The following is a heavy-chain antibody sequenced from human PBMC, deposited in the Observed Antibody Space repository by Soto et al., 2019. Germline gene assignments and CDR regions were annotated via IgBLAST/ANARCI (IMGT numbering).Heavy chain of an antibody. J-gene: IGHJ4*02. V-gene: IGHV1-58*01. CDR1: GSTFTSSA. Sequence: SVKGSCKASGSTFTSSAVQWVRQARGQRLEWIGWIVVGSGNTNYAQKFQERVTITRDMSISTAYMELSSLRSEDTAVYYCAAGTMPGIAAANWGQGTLVTVSS. D-gene: IGHD6-13*01. CDR3: AAGTMPGIAAAN. CDR2: IVVGSGNT.